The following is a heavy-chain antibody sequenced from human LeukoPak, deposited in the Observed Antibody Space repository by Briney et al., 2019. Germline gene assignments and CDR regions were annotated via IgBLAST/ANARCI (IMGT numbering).Heavy chain of an antibody. J-gene: IGHJ5*02. D-gene: IGHD6-13*01. Sequence: GGSLRLSCAASGFTFSTYGMHWVRQAPGKGLEWVAVIWYDGSNIYYADPVKGRFTISRDNSKNTLYLQMNNLRAEDTAVYYCARVMGSSRSGWFDPWGQGTLVTVSS. V-gene: IGHV3-33*01. CDR1: GFTFSTYG. CDR2: IWYDGSNI. CDR3: ARVMGSSRSGWFDP.